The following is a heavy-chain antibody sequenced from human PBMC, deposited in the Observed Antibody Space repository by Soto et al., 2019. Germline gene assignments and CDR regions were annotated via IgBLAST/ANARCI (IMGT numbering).Heavy chain of an antibody. V-gene: IGHV4-31*03. D-gene: IGHD2-2*02. CDR1: GGSISNRGYY. CDR3: ARVIPQSRGMDV. J-gene: IGHJ6*02. Sequence: SETLSLTCTVSGGSISNRGYYWSWIRQHPGKGLEWIGYIYYSGSTYYNPSLKSRVTISVDTSKNQFSLKLSSVTAADTAVYYCARVIPQSRGMDVWGQGTTVTVSS. CDR2: IYYSGST.